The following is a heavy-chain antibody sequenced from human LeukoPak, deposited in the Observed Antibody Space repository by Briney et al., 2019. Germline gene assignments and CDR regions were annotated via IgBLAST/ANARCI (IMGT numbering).Heavy chain of an antibody. CDR1: GFTFSSYW. J-gene: IGHJ3*02. CDR3: AKDARRDYYDSSGYYRYSDAFDI. D-gene: IGHD3-22*01. CDR2: ISGSGGST. Sequence: GGSLRLSCVASGFTFSSYWMSWVRQAPGKGLEWVSAISGSGGSTYYADSVKGRFTISRDNSKNTLYLQMNSLRAEDTAVYYCAKDARRDYYDSSGYYRYSDAFDIWGQGTMVTVSS. V-gene: IGHV3-23*01.